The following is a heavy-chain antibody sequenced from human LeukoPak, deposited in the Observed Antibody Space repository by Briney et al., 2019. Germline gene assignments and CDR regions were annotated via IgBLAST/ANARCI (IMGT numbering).Heavy chain of an antibody. J-gene: IGHJ5*02. D-gene: IGHD3-16*01. Sequence: GGSLRLSCAASGFTFSSYAMSWVRQAPGKGLEWVSAISGSGGSTYYADSVKGRFTISRDNSKNTLYLQMNNLRAEDTAVYYCAKDSLWETFENWFDPWGQGTLVTVSS. CDR1: GFTFSSYA. CDR3: AKDSLWETFENWFDP. CDR2: ISGSGGST. V-gene: IGHV3-23*01.